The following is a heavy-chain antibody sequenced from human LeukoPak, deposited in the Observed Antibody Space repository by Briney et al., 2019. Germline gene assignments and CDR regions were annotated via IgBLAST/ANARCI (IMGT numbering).Heavy chain of an antibody. J-gene: IGHJ4*02. CDR2: IYPGDSDA. V-gene: IGHV5-51*01. D-gene: IGHD1-26*01. CDR1: GYSFNSYW. Sequence: GESLKISCKGSGYSFNSYWIGWVRQMPGNGLKWMGIIYPGDSDARYSPSFQGRVTISADKSISTVYLQWSSLKASDTAMYYCARRRDLYSGSYYPFDYWGQGTLVTVSS. CDR3: ARRRDLYSGSYYPFDY.